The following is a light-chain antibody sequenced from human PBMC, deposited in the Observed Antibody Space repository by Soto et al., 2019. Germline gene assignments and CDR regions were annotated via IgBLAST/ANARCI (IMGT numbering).Light chain of an antibody. J-gene: IGKJ2*01. CDR1: QRVLSNS. V-gene: IGKV4-1*01. CDR3: HQYFNNPQT. CDR2: WAS. Sequence: DIVLTQSPESLAVSLGVRSTINCKSSQRVLSNSIAWYQQKPGQPPKLLIYWASTRESGVPDRFSGSGSATDFTLTISSLQAEDVAVYYCHQYFNNPQTFGQGTKLEIK.